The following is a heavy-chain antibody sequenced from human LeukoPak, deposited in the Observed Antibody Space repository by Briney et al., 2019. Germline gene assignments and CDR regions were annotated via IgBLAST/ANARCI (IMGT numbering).Heavy chain of an antibody. J-gene: IGHJ4*02. D-gene: IGHD1-1*01. CDR2: ISYDGDNK. CDR3: AKDSREGTYFDY. CDR1: GFTFSSYG. Sequence: PGGSLRLSCAASGFTFSSYGMHWVRQAPGKGLEWVAVISYDGDNKYYADSVKGRFTISRDNSKNTLYLQMNSLRAEDTAVYYCAKDSREGTYFDYWGQGTLVTVSS. V-gene: IGHV3-30*18.